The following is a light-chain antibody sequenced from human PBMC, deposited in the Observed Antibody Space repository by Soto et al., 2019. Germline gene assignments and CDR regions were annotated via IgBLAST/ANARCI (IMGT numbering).Light chain of an antibody. Sequence: EIVLTQSPGTLSLSPGERATLSCRASQTVARNFVAWYQQKPDQTPRLLIHGASNRATGIPERISGSGSGTDFTLIISRLEPADFAVYYCQQYATSPLTFGGGTKVEIK. CDR2: GAS. CDR3: QQYATSPLT. CDR1: QTVARNF. V-gene: IGKV3-20*01. J-gene: IGKJ4*01.